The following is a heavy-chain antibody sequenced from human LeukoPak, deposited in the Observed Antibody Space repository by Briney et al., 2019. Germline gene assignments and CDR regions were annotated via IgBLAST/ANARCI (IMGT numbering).Heavy chain of an antibody. V-gene: IGHV3-48*01. D-gene: IGHD3-10*01. J-gene: IGHJ4*02. Sequence: GGSLRLSCAASGFTFSKYAMSWVRQAPGKGLEWVSYISLSGSAIYYADSVKGPFTISRDNAKNSLFLQMNSLRVEDTALYFCAREVYYGSGRRFDYWGQGTLVTVSS. CDR2: ISLSGSAI. CDR3: AREVYYGSGRRFDY. CDR1: GFTFSKYA.